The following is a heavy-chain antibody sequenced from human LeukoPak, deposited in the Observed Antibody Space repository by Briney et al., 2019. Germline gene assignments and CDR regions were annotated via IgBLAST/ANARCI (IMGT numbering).Heavy chain of an antibody. Sequence: SETLSLTCTVSGGSISSYYWSWIRQPAGKGLEWIGRIYTSGSTNYNPSLKSRVTMSVDTSKNQFSLKLSSVTAADTAVYYCARGTRRHYDGSGYYYGEFDYWGQGILVTVSS. CDR1: GGSISSYY. J-gene: IGHJ4*02. CDR2: IYTSGST. CDR3: ARGTRRHYDGSGYYYGEFDY. D-gene: IGHD3-22*01. V-gene: IGHV4-4*07.